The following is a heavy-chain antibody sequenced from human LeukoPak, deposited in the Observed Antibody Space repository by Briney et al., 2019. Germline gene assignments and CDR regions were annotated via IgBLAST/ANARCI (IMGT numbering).Heavy chain of an antibody. D-gene: IGHD3-16*01. CDR1: GFTFSTSW. V-gene: IGHV3-7*01. CDR2: IKKDGREI. CDR3: ASEGGSVAPNYFNY. Sequence: GGSLRLSCAASGFTFSTSWMSWVRQAPGKGLEWVANIKKDGREIYYADSVKGRFTISRDNAKNSLYLQMNSPRDEDTAVYYCASEGGSVAPNYFNYWGQGTLVTVSS. J-gene: IGHJ4*02.